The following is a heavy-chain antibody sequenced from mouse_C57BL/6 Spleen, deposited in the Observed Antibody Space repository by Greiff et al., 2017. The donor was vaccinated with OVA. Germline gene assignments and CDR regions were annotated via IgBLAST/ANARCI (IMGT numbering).Heavy chain of an antibody. V-gene: IGHV5-9-1*02. CDR1: GFTFSSYA. Sequence: EVKLVESGEGLVKPGGSLKLSCAASGFTFSSYAMSWVRQTPEKRLEWVAYISSGGDYIYYADTVKGRFTISRDNARNTLYLQMSSLKSEDTAMYYCTRENTTVVAPYAMDYWGQGTSVTVSS. D-gene: IGHD1-1*01. CDR3: TRENTTVVAPYAMDY. CDR2: ISSGGDYI. J-gene: IGHJ4*01.